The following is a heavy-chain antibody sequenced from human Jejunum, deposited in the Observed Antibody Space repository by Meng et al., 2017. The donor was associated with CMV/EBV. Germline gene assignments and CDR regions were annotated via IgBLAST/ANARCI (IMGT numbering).Heavy chain of an antibody. CDR1: GDCIRSHY. Sequence: VSGDCIRSHYWSWIRQPPGKGLEWMGYVYYSGGATYSPSLRSRITISVDTSKNQVSLNLRSVTAADTAMYFCARGIGHASNNSHDYWGQGTLVTVSS. D-gene: IGHD1-1*01. CDR3: ARGIGHASNNSHDY. J-gene: IGHJ4*02. V-gene: IGHV4-59*11. CDR2: VYYSGGA.